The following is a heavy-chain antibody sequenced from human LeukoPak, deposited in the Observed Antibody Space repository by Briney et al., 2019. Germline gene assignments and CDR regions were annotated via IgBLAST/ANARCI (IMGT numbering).Heavy chain of an antibody. Sequence: GGSLRLSCAASGFTFSSYAMTWVRQAPGKGLEWVSGISGSGGSTYYADSVKGRFTISRDNSKNTLYLQMNSLRAEDTAVYYCAKERRGENVWGSYRDAFDMWGQGTMVTVSS. D-gene: IGHD3-16*02. CDR2: ISGSGGST. CDR1: GFTFSSYA. CDR3: AKERRGENVWGSYRDAFDM. V-gene: IGHV3-23*01. J-gene: IGHJ3*02.